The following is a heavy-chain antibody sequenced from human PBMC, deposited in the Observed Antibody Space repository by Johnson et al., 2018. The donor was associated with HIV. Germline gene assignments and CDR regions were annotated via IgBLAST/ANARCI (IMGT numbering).Heavy chain of an antibody. J-gene: IGHJ3*02. CDR3: AKDMGYSGSYFDAFDI. CDR1: GFMFDDYA. V-gene: IGHV3-20*04. D-gene: IGHD1-26*01. CDR2: IDWTGANA. Sequence: VQLVESGGGVERPGESLRLSCVGSGFMFDDYAMSWVRQVPGKGLEWVSGIDWTGANAGYADSVKGRFTISRDNAKNSLYLQMHSLRAEDTALYYCAKDMGYSGSYFDAFDIWGQGTMVTVSS.